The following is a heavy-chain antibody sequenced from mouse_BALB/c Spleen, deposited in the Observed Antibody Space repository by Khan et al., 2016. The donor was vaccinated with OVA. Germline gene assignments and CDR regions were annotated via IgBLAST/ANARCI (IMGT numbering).Heavy chain of an antibody. CDR3: ARNYDYDEGLAY. CDR1: GFSLTTYG. D-gene: IGHD2-4*01. V-gene: IGHV2-2*02. J-gene: IGHJ3*01. CDR2: IWSGGTT. Sequence: VQLQESGPGLVQPSQSLSITCTVSGFSLTTYGVHWVRQSPGKGLEWLGVIWSGGTTDYSAAFISRLSITKDNSKSQVFFKMNSLQANDTAIYYCARNYDYDEGLAYWGQGILVTVSA.